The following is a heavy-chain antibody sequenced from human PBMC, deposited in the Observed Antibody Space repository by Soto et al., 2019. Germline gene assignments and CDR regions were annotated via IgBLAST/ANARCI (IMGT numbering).Heavy chain of an antibody. V-gene: IGHV3-30-3*01. J-gene: IGHJ6*02. CDR2: ISYDGSNK. CDR1: GFTFRSYA. D-gene: IGHD2-15*01. Sequence: QVQLVESRGGVVQPGRSLRLSCAASGFTFRSYAMHWVRQAPGKGLECMAVISYDGSNKFYRDSVKGRFNISRDNSKNTLYLQINSLRYEDTAVYYCARGDREDIAVVVGVRPGEYGVDVWGQGTTVTVSS. CDR3: ARGDREDIAVVVGVRPGEYGVDV.